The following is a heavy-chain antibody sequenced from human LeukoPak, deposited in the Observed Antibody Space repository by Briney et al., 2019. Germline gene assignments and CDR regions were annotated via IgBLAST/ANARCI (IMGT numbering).Heavy chain of an antibody. CDR2: IYTSGST. CDR1: GGSISSGSYY. V-gene: IGHV4-61*02. Sequence: SETLSLTCTVSGGSISSGSYYWGWLRQPAGKGLEGIGRIYTSGSTNYNSSLKSRVTISVDTSKNQFSLKLSSVTAADMAVYYWARSDYGMDVWGRKTTVTLS. J-gene: IGHJ6*02. CDR3: ARSDYGMDV.